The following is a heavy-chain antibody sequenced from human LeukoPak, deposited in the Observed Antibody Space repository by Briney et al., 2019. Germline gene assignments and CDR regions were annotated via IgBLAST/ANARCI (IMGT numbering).Heavy chain of an antibody. CDR2: NIPIFGTA. V-gene: IGHV1-69*06. D-gene: IGHD3-10*01. J-gene: IGHJ6*04. CDR1: GGTFSSYA. CDR3: AASGPLRPYYYYYGMDV. Sequence: SVKVSCKASGGTFSSYAISWVRQAPGQGLEWMGGNIPIFGTANYAQKFQGRVTITADKSTSTAYMELSSLRSEDTAVYYCAASGPLRPYYYYYGMDVWGKGTTVTVSS.